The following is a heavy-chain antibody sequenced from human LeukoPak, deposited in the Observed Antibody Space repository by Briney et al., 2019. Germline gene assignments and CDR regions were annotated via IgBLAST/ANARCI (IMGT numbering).Heavy chain of an antibody. V-gene: IGHV4-34*01. CDR2: INDSGST. CDR1: GGSFSGYY. D-gene: IGHD6-6*01. CDR3: ARGGIAARPVRIWVVDY. Sequence: SETLSLTCAVSGGSFSGYYWSWIRQPPGKGLEWIGEINDSGSTNYNPSLKSRVTISVNTSKNQFSLKLSSVTAADTAVYYCARGGIAARPVRIWVVDYWGQGTLVTVSS. J-gene: IGHJ4*02.